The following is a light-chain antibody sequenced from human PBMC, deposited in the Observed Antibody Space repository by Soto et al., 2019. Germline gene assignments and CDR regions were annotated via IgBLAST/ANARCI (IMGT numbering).Light chain of an antibody. CDR3: SSYAGSNNVI. CDR1: SSDVGGYNY. Sequence: QSALTQPPSASGSPGQSVTISCTGTSSDVGGYNYVSWYQQHPGKAPKLMIYEVSERPSGVPDRFSGSKSGNTASLTVSGLQAEDEAEYYGSSYAGSNNVIFGGGTKLTVL. J-gene: IGLJ2*01. V-gene: IGLV2-8*01. CDR2: EVS.